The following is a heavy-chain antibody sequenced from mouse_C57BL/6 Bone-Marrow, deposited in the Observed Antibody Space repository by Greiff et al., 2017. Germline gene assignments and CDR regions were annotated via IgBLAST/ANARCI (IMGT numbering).Heavy chain of an antibody. D-gene: IGHD4-1*01. CDR3: ARSKNWDAWFAY. CDR2: INPGSGGT. V-gene: IGHV1-54*01. J-gene: IGHJ3*01. Sequence: VQLMESGAELVRPGTSVKVSCKASGYAFTNYLIEWVKQRPGQGLEWIGVINPGSGGTNYHEKFKGKDTLTADKSSSTAYMQLSSLTSEDSAVYFCARSKNWDAWFAYWGQGTLVTVSA. CDR1: GYAFTNYL.